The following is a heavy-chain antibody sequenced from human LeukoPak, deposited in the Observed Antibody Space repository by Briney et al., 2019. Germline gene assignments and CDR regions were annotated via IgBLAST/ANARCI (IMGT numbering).Heavy chain of an antibody. J-gene: IGHJ4*02. CDR2: INYSGST. Sequence: PSETLSLTCTVSGGSISNTFYYWGWIRQPPGKGLEWIGSINYSGSTYYNASLQSRVTISIETSKNQISLRLNSVTAADTAIYYCAKSGGYGLIDYWGQGTLVTVSS. D-gene: IGHD1-26*01. V-gene: IGHV4-39*01. CDR3: AKSGGYGLIDY. CDR1: GGSISNTFYY.